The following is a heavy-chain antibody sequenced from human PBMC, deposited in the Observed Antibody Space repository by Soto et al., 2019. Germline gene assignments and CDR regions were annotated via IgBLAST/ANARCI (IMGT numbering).Heavy chain of an antibody. CDR3: PRGGVDVVATSAFDY. Sequence: QVQLVQSGAEVKKPGSSVKVSCKASGGTFNNYAISWVRQAPGQGLEWMGGIIPIIGTADYAHKFQGRLAISADESTGTTFMEMSSLRSEGTAIYYCPRGGVDVVATSAFDYWGQGTLVTVSS. J-gene: IGHJ4*02. CDR2: IIPIIGTA. CDR1: GGTFNNYA. D-gene: IGHD5-12*01. V-gene: IGHV1-69*01.